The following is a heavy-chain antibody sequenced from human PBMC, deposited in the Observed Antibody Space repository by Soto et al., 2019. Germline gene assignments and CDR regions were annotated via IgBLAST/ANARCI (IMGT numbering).Heavy chain of an antibody. CDR1: GYTFTSYG. Sequence: QVQLVQSGAEVKKPGASVKVSCKASGYTFTSYGISWVRQAPGQGLEWMGWISAYNGNTNYAQKLQGRVTMTTDTTTSTAYMELRSLRSDDTAMYYCAREPPTIASAGREDYWGQGTLVTVSS. CDR3: AREPPTIASAGREDY. CDR2: ISAYNGNT. J-gene: IGHJ4*02. D-gene: IGHD6-13*01. V-gene: IGHV1-18*01.